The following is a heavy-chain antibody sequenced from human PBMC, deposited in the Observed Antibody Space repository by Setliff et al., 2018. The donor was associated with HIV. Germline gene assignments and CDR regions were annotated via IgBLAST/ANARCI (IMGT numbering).Heavy chain of an antibody. J-gene: IGHJ1*01. CDR2: FDPQDGKT. CDR1: GYTLTEVS. V-gene: IGHV1-24*01. CDR3: VRGVTRDISGYYRDEYFQR. Sequence: ASVKVSCKISGYTLTEVSMHWVRQAPGKGLEWMGYFDPQDGKTIYAQKFQGRVTMTGDTSTNTAYMEMRTLRSDDTAVYYCVRGVTRDISGYYRDEYFQRWGQGTPVTVS. D-gene: IGHD3-22*01.